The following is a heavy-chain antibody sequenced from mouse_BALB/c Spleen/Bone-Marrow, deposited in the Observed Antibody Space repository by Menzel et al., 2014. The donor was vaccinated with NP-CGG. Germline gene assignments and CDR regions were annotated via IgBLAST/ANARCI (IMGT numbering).Heavy chain of an antibody. V-gene: IGHV1S53*02. Sequence: QVQLKESDAELVKPGASVKISCKASGYTFTDHAIHWVKQKPEQGLEWIGYISPGNGDIKYNGKFKGKATLTADKSSSTAYMQLSGLTSEDSAVYICRRSGGNPFDHWGQGTTLTVSS. J-gene: IGHJ2*01. CDR2: ISPGNGDI. CDR1: GYTFTDHA. D-gene: IGHD1-1*02. CDR3: RRSGGNPFDH.